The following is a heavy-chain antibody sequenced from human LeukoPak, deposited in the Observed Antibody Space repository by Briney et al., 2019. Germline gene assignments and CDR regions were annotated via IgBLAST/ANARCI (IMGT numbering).Heavy chain of an antibody. CDR3: ASSGAYYYYYYMDV. CDR1: GGTFSSYA. J-gene: IGHJ6*03. V-gene: IGHV1-69*05. D-gene: IGHD3-10*01. Sequence: SVTVSCKASGGTFSSYAISWVRQAPGQGLEWMGGIIPIFGTANYAQKFQGRVTITTDESTSTAYMELSSLRSEDTAVYYCASSGAYYYYYYMDVWGKGTTVTVSS. CDR2: IIPIFGTA.